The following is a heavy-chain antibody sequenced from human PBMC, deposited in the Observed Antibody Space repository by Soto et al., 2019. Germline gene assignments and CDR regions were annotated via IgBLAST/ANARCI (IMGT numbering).Heavy chain of an antibody. CDR1: GGSISSYY. V-gene: IGHV4-59*01. J-gene: IGHJ4*02. CDR3: ARAWGLRPALFDY. D-gene: IGHD5-12*01. Sequence: SETLSLTCTVSGGSISSYYWSWIRQPPGKGLEWIGYIYYSGSTNYNPSLKSRVTISVDTSKNQFSLKLSSVTAADTAVYYCARAWGLRPALFDYWGQGTLVTVSS. CDR2: IYYSGST.